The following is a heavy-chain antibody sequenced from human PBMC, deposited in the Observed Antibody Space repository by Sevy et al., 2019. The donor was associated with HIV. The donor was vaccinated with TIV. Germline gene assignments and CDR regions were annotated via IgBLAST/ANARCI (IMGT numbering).Heavy chain of an antibody. D-gene: IGHD4-17*01. CDR1: GFTFSTYG. Sequence: GGSLRLSCAASGFTFSTYGMHWVRLAPGKGLEWVADLWFDGSNTDYADSVKGRFTISRDIAKNTLHLQMNSLRAEDTAVYYCARDLEFYDYGDYGPAFMPDYWGQGTLVTVSS. J-gene: IGHJ4*02. CDR2: LWFDGSNT. V-gene: IGHV3-33*01. CDR3: ARDLEFYDYGDYGPAFMPDY.